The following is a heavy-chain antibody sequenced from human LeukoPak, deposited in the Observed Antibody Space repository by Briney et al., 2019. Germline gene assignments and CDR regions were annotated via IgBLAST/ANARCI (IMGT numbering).Heavy chain of an antibody. CDR3: ARDPESNSYSSSRSHRGPFDY. D-gene: IGHD6-6*01. J-gene: IGHJ4*02. Sequence: PGGSLRLSCAASGFTFSSYSMNWVRQAPGKGLEWVSSISSSSSYIYYADSVKGRFTISRDNAKNSLYLQMNSLRAEDTAVYYCARDPESNSYSSSRSHRGPFDYWGQGTLVTVSS. CDR1: GFTFSSYS. CDR2: ISSSSSYI. V-gene: IGHV3-21*01.